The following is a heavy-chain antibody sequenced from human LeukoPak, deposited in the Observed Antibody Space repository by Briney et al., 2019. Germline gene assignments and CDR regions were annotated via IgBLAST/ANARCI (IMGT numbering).Heavy chain of an antibody. V-gene: IGHV4-39*02. Sequence: SGTLSLTCTVSGGSISSRTYYWGWIRQPPGKGLEWIGSIIHSWSTYYNPSLKSRVTISEDTSKNQFSLKLSSVTAADTAVYYCARGAVYDYGDFSERSSYFDYWGQGTLVPVSS. CDR1: GGSISSRTYY. D-gene: IGHD4-17*01. CDR3: ARGAVYDYGDFSERSSYFDY. J-gene: IGHJ4*02. CDR2: IIHSWST.